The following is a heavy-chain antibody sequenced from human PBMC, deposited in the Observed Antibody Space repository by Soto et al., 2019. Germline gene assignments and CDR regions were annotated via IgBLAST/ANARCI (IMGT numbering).Heavy chain of an antibody. CDR1: GYTFTNYW. Sequence: EVQLVQSGAEVKKPGQSLKISCKGSGYTFTNYWIAWVRQMPGKGLEWMGIIYPGDSDTRYSPSFQGQVTISADKSISTAYLQWSSLKASDTAMYCCARRGLGYCSGGSCSGAMDVWGQGTTVTVSS. J-gene: IGHJ6*02. V-gene: IGHV5-51*01. D-gene: IGHD2-15*01. CDR3: ARRGLGYCSGGSCSGAMDV. CDR2: IYPGDSDT.